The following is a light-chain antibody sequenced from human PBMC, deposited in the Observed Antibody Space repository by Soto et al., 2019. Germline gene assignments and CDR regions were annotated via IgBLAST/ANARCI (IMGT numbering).Light chain of an antibody. CDR1: QSVGSD. CDR3: LQHYAWPWT. J-gene: IGKJ1*01. Sequence: EIVMTQSPATLSVSPGARATLSCRASQSVGSDLVWYRQKPGQAPRLLIYGASNRATGIPAMFSGSGSETEFTLTISDLQSEDSGVYYCLQHYAWPWTFGQGTKVDIK. CDR2: GAS. V-gene: IGKV3D-15*01.